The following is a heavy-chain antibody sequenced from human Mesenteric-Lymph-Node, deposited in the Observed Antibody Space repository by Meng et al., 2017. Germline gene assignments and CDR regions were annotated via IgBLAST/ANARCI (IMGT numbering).Heavy chain of an antibody. D-gene: IGHD6-6*01. V-gene: IGHV4-30-4*01. CDR3: ARDLGVAMSIAGFVY. CDR1: GGSISSGEYY. J-gene: IGHJ4*02. CDR2: IYYSGST. Sequence: QAQLQESGPGPVKPSQTPSLTCTSPGGSISSGEYYWSWIRQPPGKGLEWIGYIYYSGSTYYNPSLKSRVTISVDTSKNQFSLRLSSVTAADTAVYYCARDLGVAMSIAGFVYWGQGTLVTVSS.